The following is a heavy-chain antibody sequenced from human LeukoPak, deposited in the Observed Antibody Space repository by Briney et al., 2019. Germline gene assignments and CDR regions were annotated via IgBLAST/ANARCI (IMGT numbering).Heavy chain of an antibody. J-gene: IGHJ4*02. Sequence: PGGPLRLSCAASGFTLSSYSMNWVRQAPGKGLEWVSYISSSSSTIYYADSVKGRFTISRDNAKNSLYLQMNSLRAEDTAVYYCVRRSIAVAGPFDYWGQGPLVTVSS. D-gene: IGHD6-19*01. CDR3: VRRSIAVAGPFDY. CDR1: GFTLSSYS. CDR2: ISSSSSTI. V-gene: IGHV3-48*01.